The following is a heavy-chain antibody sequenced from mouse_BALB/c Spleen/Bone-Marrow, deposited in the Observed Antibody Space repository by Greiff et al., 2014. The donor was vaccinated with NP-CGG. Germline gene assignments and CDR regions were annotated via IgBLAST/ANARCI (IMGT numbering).Heavy chain of an antibody. CDR1: GYAFTNYL. V-gene: IGHV1-54*01. CDR3: ARIYYGNYY. CDR2: INPGSGGT. Sequence: VQLPQSGAELVRPGTSVEVSCKASGYAFTNYLIEWVKQRPGQGLEWIGVINPGSGGTNYNEKFKGKATLTADKSSSTAYMQLSSLTSDDSAVYFCARIYYGNYYWGQGTTLTVSS. D-gene: IGHD2-1*01. J-gene: IGHJ2*01.